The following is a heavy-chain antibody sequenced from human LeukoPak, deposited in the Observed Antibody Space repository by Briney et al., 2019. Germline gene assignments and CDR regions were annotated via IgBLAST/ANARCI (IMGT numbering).Heavy chain of an antibody. CDR1: GSTFSNAW. CDR2: IKSKTDGGTT. Sequence: GGSLRLSCAASGSTFSNAWMSWVRQAPGKGLEWVGRIKSKTDGGTTDYAAPVKGRFTISRDDSKNTLYLQMNSLKTEDTAVYYCTTGATVTSRACWGQGTLVTVSS. D-gene: IGHD4-17*01. CDR3: TTGATVTSRAC. J-gene: IGHJ4*02. V-gene: IGHV3-15*01.